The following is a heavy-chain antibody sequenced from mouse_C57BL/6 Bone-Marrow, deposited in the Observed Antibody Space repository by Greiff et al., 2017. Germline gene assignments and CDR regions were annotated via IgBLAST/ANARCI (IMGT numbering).Heavy chain of an antibody. CDR3: ARSDYYGSSYYFDY. D-gene: IGHD1-1*01. Sequence: VQLQESGAELARPGASVKLSCKASGYTFTSYGLSWVQQRTGQGLEWIGECYPRRGKTYYNEKFKGKATLTADTSSRTVYMELRSLTSEDSAVYVCARSDYYGSSYYFDYWGQGTTLAVSS. CDR1: GYTFTSYG. J-gene: IGHJ2*01. CDR2: CYPRRGKT. V-gene: IGHV1-81*01.